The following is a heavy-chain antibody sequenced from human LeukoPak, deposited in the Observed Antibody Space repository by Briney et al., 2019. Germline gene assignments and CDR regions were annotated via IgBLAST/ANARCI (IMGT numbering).Heavy chain of an antibody. V-gene: IGHV1-69*05. Sequence: SVRVSCKASGGTFSSYAISWVRQAPGQGLEWMGGIIPIFGTANYAQKFQGRVTITTDESTSTAYMELSSLRSGDTAVYYCARVEYGSGTQRWYFDYWGQGTLVTVSS. J-gene: IGHJ4*02. CDR3: ARVEYGSGTQRWYFDY. CDR1: GGTFSSYA. CDR2: IIPIFGTA. D-gene: IGHD3-10*01.